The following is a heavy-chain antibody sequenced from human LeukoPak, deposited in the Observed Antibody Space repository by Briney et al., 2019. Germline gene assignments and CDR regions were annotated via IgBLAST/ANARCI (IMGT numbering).Heavy chain of an antibody. V-gene: IGHV3-7*01. D-gene: IGHD6-13*01. CDR1: GFTVSSDY. CDR3: ARIGYSSSSLDY. J-gene: IGHJ4*02. Sequence: PGGSLRLSCAASGFTVSSDYMSWVRQAPGKGLEWVANINQDGSVKYYVDSVKGRFTISRDNAENSLYLQMDSLRAEDTAAYYCARIGYSSSSLDYWGQGTLVTVSS. CDR2: INQDGSVK.